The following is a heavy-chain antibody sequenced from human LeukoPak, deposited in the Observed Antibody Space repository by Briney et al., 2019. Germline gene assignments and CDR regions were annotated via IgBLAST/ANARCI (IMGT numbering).Heavy chain of an antibody. D-gene: IGHD4-17*01. V-gene: IGHV1-69*13. Sequence: SVKVSCKASGGAFSSYAISWVRQAPGQGLEWMGGIIPIFGTANYAQKFQGRVTITADESTSTAYMELSSLRSEDTAVYYCARLEITTVTTSDYWGQGTLVTVSS. CDR2: IIPIFGTA. CDR3: ARLEITTVTTSDY. J-gene: IGHJ4*02. CDR1: GGAFSSYA.